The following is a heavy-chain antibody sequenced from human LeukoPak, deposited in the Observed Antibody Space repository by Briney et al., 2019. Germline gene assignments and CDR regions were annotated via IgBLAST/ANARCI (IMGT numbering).Heavy chain of an antibody. Sequence: GGSLRLSCAASGFTFSSYEMNWVRQAPGKGLEWVSYISSSGSTIYYTDSVKGRFTISRDNAKNSLYLQMNSLRAEDTAVYYCARVGGSLKFYFDYWGQGTLVTVSS. D-gene: IGHD6-13*01. CDR2: ISSSGSTI. CDR3: ARVGGSLKFYFDY. J-gene: IGHJ4*02. CDR1: GFTFSSYE. V-gene: IGHV3-48*03.